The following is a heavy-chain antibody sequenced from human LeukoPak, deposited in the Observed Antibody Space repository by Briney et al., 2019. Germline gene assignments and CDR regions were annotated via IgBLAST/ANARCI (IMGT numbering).Heavy chain of an antibody. Sequence: SEPLSLTCTVSGGSFSSYHGSWLRQPPGKALEWIGYIYYSGSTNYNPSLKSRATISVDTSKNQFSLKLSSVTAADTAVYYCARVETVLWFGELDHPMNWFDPWGQGTLVTVSS. CDR2: IYYSGST. J-gene: IGHJ5*02. V-gene: IGHV4-59*01. CDR1: GGSFSSYH. CDR3: ARVETVLWFGELDHPMNWFDP. D-gene: IGHD3-10*01.